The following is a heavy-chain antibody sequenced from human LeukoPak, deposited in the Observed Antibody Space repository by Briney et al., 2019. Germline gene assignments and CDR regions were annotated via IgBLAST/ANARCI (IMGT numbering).Heavy chain of an antibody. CDR2: ISSSSSTI. V-gene: IGHV3-48*04. J-gene: IGHJ4*02. CDR1: GFTVSSNY. D-gene: IGHD3-9*01. CDR3: ARGYDISDY. Sequence: GGFLRLSCAASGFTVSSNYMSWVRQAPGKGLEWLSYISSSSSTIYYADSVKGRFTISRDNAKNSLYLQMNSLRAEDTAMYYCARGYDISDYWGQGTVVTVSS.